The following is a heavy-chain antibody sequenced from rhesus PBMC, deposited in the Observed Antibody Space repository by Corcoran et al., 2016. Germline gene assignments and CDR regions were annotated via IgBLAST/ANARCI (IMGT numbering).Heavy chain of an antibody. CDR3: ARNMAIGTNYVFYYDY. CDR2: IGGSSGNT. CDR1: GGSINDYS. Sequence: QVQLQESGPGLVKPSETLSLPCAASGGSINDYSLNWLRPPPGHGLEGIGYIGGSSGNTDYNPSLRSRVTISTDTSKNQFSLKLTSVTAADTAVYYCARNMAIGTNYVFYYDYWGQGVLVTVSS. J-gene: IGHJ4*01. D-gene: IGHD1-26*01. V-gene: IGHV4-165*02.